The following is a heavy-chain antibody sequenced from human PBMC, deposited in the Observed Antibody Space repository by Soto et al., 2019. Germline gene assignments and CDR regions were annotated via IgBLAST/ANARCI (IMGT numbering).Heavy chain of an antibody. V-gene: IGHV3-30-3*01. CDR2: ISYDGSNK. J-gene: IGHJ6*02. CDR3: ARDSEMYYYGSGSYPQTFGYYYGRDV. Sequence: PGGSLRLSCAASGFTFSSYAMHWVRQAPGKGLEWVAVISYDGSNKYYADSVKGRFTISRDNSKNTLYLQMNSLRAEDTAVYYCARDSEMYYYGSGSYPQTFGYYYGRDVWGQGTTVTVS. D-gene: IGHD3-10*01. CDR1: GFTFSSYA.